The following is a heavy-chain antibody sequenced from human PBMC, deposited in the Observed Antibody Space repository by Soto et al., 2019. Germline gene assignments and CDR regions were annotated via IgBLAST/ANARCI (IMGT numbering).Heavy chain of an antibody. CDR1: GYTFVDYG. V-gene: IGHV1-18*04. J-gene: IGHJ4*02. CDR3: VIHYGRISLDQ. D-gene: IGHD1-26*01. CDR2: IGFYHTHT. Sequence: QIHMVQSAAEVKEPGASVKVSCKTSGYTFVDYGIDWVRQAPGHDFQWMAWIGFYHTHTKYAPQFQDRVTINSDTSTRTVSMELRSLRSDDTATYYCVIHYGRISLDQWGPGTRITVSS.